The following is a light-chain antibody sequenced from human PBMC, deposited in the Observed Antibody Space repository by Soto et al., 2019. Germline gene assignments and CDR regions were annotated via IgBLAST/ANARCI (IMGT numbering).Light chain of an antibody. Sequence: QSVLTQPPSVSGAPGQRVTISCTGSSSNIGTGYDVHWYQQLPGTVPKLLIYGNSNRPSGVPDRFSGSKSGTSASLAITGLQAEDEADYYCQSFDSSRFYVFGTGTKVTVL. CDR1: SSNIGTGYD. J-gene: IGLJ1*01. V-gene: IGLV1-40*01. CDR2: GNS. CDR3: QSFDSSRFYV.